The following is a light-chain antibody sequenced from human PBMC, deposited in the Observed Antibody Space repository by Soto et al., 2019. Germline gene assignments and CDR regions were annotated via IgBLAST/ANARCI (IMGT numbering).Light chain of an antibody. CDR1: SSDVGGYNY. CDR3: SSYAGTYSYV. CDR2: GVS. Sequence: QSALTQPRSVSGSPGQSVTISCTGTSSDVGGYNYVSWYQQHPGTAPKLIISGVSKRPSGVPDRFSGSKSGNTASLSISGLQAEDEADYYCSSYAGTYSYVLGTGTKVTVL. V-gene: IGLV2-11*01. J-gene: IGLJ1*01.